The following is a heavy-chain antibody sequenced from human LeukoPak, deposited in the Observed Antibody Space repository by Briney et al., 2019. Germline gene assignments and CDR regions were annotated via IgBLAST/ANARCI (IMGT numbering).Heavy chain of an antibody. D-gene: IGHD1-14*01. Sequence: PGGSLRLSCAASGFTLSNNGMSWVRQAPGKGLEWVSDIAGSGGGTYYADSVRGRFSIFRDNYKNTLYLQMNSLRAEDTAVYYATGHGGNSYWGQGTLVTVSS. CDR2: IAGSGGGT. V-gene: IGHV3-23*01. J-gene: IGHJ4*02. CDR3: TGHGGNSY. CDR1: GFTLSNNG.